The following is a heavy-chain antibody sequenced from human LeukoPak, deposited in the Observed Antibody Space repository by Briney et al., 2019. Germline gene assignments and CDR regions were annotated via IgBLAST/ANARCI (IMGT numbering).Heavy chain of an antibody. CDR1: GFTFSSYA. Sequence: GGSLRLSCAASGFTFSSYAMSWVRQAPGKGLEWVANIKEDGSKTFYVDSVKGRFTISRDNAKNSLYLQMNSLRAEDTAVYYCARDPYYYDSGSFAAFDIWGQGTMVTVSS. J-gene: IGHJ3*02. CDR3: ARDPYYYDSGSFAAFDI. D-gene: IGHD3-10*01. V-gene: IGHV3-7*01. CDR2: IKEDGSKT.